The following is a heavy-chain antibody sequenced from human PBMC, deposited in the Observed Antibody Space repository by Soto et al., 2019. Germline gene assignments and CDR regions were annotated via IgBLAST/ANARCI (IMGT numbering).Heavy chain of an antibody. D-gene: IGHD3-10*01. CDR3: AKAGNQYGVDV. V-gene: IGHV4-4*07. CDR1: GGSISSYY. Sequence: SETLSLTCTVSGGSISSYYWSWIRQSAGKGLEWLGRFYTTGTPNYNPSLKSRLSMSTDTSKNQLSLRLTSVTAADTGVYYCAKAGNQYGVDVWGQGTTVTVSS. CDR2: FYTTGTP. J-gene: IGHJ6*02.